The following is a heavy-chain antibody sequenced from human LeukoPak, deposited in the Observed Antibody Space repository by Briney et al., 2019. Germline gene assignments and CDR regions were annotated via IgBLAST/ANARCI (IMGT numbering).Heavy chain of an antibody. V-gene: IGHV4-30-4*01. CDR2: IYYSGST. D-gene: IGHD3-10*01. Sequence: PSQTLSLTCTVSGGSISSGDYYWSWIRQPPGKGLEWIGYIYYSGSTYYNPSLKSRVTISVDTSKNQFSLKLSSVTAADTAVYYCARVLYGSGSSTSQILGYFDYWGQGTLVTVSS. CDR3: ARVLYGSGSSTSQILGYFDY. J-gene: IGHJ4*02. CDR1: GGSISSGDYY.